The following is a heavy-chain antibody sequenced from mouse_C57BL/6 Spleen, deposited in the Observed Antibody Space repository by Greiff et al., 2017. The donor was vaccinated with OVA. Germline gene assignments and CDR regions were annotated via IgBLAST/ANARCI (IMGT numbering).Heavy chain of an antibody. D-gene: IGHD1-1*02. CDR2: IYPGDGDT. J-gene: IGHJ4*01. Sequence: QVQLQQSGAELVKPGASVKISCKASGYAFSSYWMNWVKQRPGKGLEWIGQIYPGDGDTNYNGKFKGKATLTADKSSSTAYMQLSSLTSEDSAVYFCARCYGDYYAMDYWGQGTSVTVSS. V-gene: IGHV1-80*01. CDR3: ARCYGDYYAMDY. CDR1: GYAFSSYW.